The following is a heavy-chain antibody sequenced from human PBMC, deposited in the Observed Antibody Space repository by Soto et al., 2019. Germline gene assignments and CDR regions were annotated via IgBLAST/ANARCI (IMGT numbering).Heavy chain of an antibody. Sequence: GGSLRLSCVASGFTFRTYTMNWVRQAPGKGLEWVSGIRGFSPYTFYAESVKGRFTISRDNAKNSLYLQMNSLKTENTAVYYCTRGPAAIWYYYYGMDVWGQGTTVTVSS. V-gene: IGHV3-21*04. CDR3: TRGPAAIWYYYYGMDV. CDR1: GFTFRTYT. D-gene: IGHD2-2*01. CDR2: IRGFSPYT. J-gene: IGHJ6*02.